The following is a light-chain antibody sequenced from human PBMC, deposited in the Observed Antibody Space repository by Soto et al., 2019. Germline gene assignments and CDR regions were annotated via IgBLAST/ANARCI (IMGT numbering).Light chain of an antibody. CDR2: GAS. CDR1: QSVSSN. V-gene: IGKV3-15*01. Sequence: EIVMTQSPATLSVSPGERATLSCRASQSVSSNLAWYQQKPGQAPRLLIYGASTRATGIPARFSGSGSGTEFTLTISSLQSEDFAVYYCQQYETWPPRFTFGPGTKVDIK. CDR3: QQYETWPPRFT. J-gene: IGKJ3*01.